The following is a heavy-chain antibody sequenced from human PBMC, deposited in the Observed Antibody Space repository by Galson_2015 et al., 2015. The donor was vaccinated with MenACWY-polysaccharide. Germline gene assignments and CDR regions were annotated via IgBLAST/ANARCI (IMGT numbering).Heavy chain of an antibody. CDR2: INPSGST. CDR3: AIGKSRYSND. D-gene: IGHD4-11*01. CDR1: GGSFSGYY. V-gene: IGHV4-34*01. J-gene: IGHJ4*02. Sequence: SETLSLTCAVYGGSFSGYYWTWIRQPPGEGLEWIGEINPSGSTNYNPSLKSRVTISLDTSKNEFSLKVSSVTAADTAMYYCAIGKSRYSNDWGQGTLVTVSS.